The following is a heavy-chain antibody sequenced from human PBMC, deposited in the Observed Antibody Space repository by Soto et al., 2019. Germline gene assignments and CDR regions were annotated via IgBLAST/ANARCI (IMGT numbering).Heavy chain of an antibody. D-gene: IGHD3-3*01. J-gene: IGHJ5*02. CDR3: AADRLTILGVFISSFDP. CDR2: IVVGSGNT. V-gene: IGHV1-58*01. CDR1: GFTFTSSA. Sequence: SVKVSCKASGFTFTSSAVQWVRQARGQRLEWIGWIVVGSGNTNYAQKFQERVTITRDMSTSTAYMELSSLRSEDTAVYYCAADRLTILGVFISSFDPWGKGTLVTVSS.